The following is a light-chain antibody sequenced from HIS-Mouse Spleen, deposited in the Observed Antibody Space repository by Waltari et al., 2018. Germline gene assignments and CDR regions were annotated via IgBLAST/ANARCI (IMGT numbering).Light chain of an antibody. V-gene: IGKV4-1*01. CDR3: QQYYSTPLT. J-gene: IGKJ4*01. CDR2: SAS. CDR1: KSVLYSSNNKTY. Sequence: DSVMPQSPDSLAGSLGERATINCKSSKSVLYSSNNKTYIAWYQQKPGQPPKLLIYSASNRESGVPDRFSGSQCGTEFTLTISSLQAEDVAVYYCQQYYSTPLTFGGGTNVEIK.